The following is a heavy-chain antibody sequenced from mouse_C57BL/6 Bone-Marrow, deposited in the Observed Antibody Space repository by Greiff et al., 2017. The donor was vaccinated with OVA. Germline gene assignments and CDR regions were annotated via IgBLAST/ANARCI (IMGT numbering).Heavy chain of an antibody. V-gene: IGHV5-12*01. CDR2: ISNGGGST. CDR3: ARLDAMDY. Sequence: DVKLVESGGGLVQPGGSLKLSCAASGFTFSDFYMHWIRQTPEKRLEWVAYISNGGGSTYYPDTVKGRFTIARDNAKNTLYLQMSRLKSEDTAMYYCARLDAMDYEGQGTSITVSS. CDR1: GFTFSDFY. J-gene: IGHJ4*01.